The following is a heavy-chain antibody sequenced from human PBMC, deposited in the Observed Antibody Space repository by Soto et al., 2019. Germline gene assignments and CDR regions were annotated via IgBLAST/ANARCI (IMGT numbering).Heavy chain of an antibody. CDR2: IGTAGDP. CDR1: GFTFSSYD. J-gene: IGHJ4*02. Sequence: GSLRLSCAASGFTFSSYDMHWVRQATGKGPEWVSAIGTAGDPYYPGSVKGRFTISRENAKNSLYLQMNSLRAGDTAVYYCARSNISSWYYFDYWGQGTLVTVSS. CDR3: ARSNISSWYYFDY. V-gene: IGHV3-13*05. D-gene: IGHD6-13*01.